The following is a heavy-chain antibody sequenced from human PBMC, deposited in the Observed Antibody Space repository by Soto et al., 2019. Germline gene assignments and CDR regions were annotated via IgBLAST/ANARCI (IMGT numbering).Heavy chain of an antibody. V-gene: IGHV3-74*01. J-gene: IGHJ4*02. CDR2: TNSDGSDT. Sequence: PGGSLRLSCAASGFTFSTYWMYWVRQAPGKGLVWVSRTNSDGSDTSYAASVTGRFTISRDNAKNTLYLQMNSLRAEDTAVYYCARDRGWSLFDYWGQGTLVTVSS. CDR1: GFTFSTYW. CDR3: ARDRGWSLFDY. D-gene: IGHD6-19*01.